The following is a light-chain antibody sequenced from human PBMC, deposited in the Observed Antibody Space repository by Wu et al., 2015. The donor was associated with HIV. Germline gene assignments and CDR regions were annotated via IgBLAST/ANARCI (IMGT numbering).Light chain of an antibody. V-gene: IGKV3D-20*02. Sequence: EIVLTQSPGTLSLSPGERATLSCRASQSINSNSLAWYQQKPGQAPRLLIYAASDRATDIPDRFSGSGSGTDFTLTISSLEPEDFAVYYCQHRSSSPGVTFGPGTKVDVK. CDR3: QHRSSSPGVT. CDR1: QSINSNS. J-gene: IGKJ3*01. CDR2: AAS.